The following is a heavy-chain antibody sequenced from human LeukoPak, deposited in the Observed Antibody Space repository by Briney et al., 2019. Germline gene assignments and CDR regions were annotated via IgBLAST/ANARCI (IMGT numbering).Heavy chain of an antibody. Sequence: PGGSLSLSCAASGFTFSNYGMHWVRQAPGKGLEWVAIIWYDGSNKYYADSVKGRFTISRDNSKNTLYLQMNSLRAEDTAVYYCTSDSSAYYFGYWGQGTLVIVSS. D-gene: IGHD3-22*01. CDR2: IWYDGSNK. CDR3: TSDSSAYYFGY. V-gene: IGHV3-33*01. CDR1: GFTFSNYG. J-gene: IGHJ4*02.